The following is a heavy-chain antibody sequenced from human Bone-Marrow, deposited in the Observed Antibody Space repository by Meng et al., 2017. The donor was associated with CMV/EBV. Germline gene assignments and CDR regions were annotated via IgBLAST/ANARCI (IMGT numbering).Heavy chain of an antibody. V-gene: IGHV4-39*01. CDR1: GGSFSGYY. J-gene: IGHJ5*02. Sequence: SETLSLTCAVYGGSFSGYYWGWIRQPPGKGLEWIGSIYYSGSTYYNPSLKSRVTISVDTSKNQFSLKLSSVTAADTAVYYCARHSSGYSYGYPSRYNWFDPWGQGTLVTVSS. CDR2: IYYSGST. D-gene: IGHD5-18*01. CDR3: ARHSSGYSYGYPSRYNWFDP.